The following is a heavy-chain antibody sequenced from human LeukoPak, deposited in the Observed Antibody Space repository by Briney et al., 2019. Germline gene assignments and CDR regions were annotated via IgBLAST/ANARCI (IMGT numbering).Heavy chain of an antibody. CDR1: GHTFRGYF. CDR2: IDPKSGGR. D-gene: IGHD5-12*01. V-gene: IGHV1-2*02. CDR3: YYIDIVTSIRDAFDV. J-gene: IGHJ3*01. Sequence: GASVKVSCKASGHTFRGYFLHWVRQVPGQGLEWMGWIDPKSGGRKYAQKFQGRVTMTRDTSISTLYMELSRLRSDDTAVYYCYYIDIVTSIRDAFDVWGQGTRVTVSS.